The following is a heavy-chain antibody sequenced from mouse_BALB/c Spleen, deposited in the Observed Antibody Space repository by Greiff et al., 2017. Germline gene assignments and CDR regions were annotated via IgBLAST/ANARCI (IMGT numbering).Heavy chain of an antibody. CDR3: ARRKAYYRYDVDY. D-gene: IGHD2-14*01. CDR2: IDPSNSET. Sequence: VQLQESGPELVRPGASVKMSCKASGYTFTSYWMHWVKQRPGQGLEWIGMIDPSNSETRLNQKFKDKATLNVDKSSNTAYMQLSSLTSEDSAVYYCARRKAYYRYDVDYWGQGTTLTVSS. CDR1: GYTFTSYW. V-gene: IGHV1S127*01. J-gene: IGHJ2*01.